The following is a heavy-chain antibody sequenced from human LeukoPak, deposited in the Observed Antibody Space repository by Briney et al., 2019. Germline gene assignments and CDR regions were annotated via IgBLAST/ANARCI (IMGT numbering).Heavy chain of an antibody. CDR2: ISYDGSNK. CDR3: ARDSIPVGATLFDY. Sequence: GGSLRLSCAASGFTFSSYAMHWVRQAPGKGLEWVAVISYDGSNKYYADSVKGRLTISRDNSKNTLYLQMNSLRAEDTAVYYCARDSIPVGATLFDYWGQGTLVTVSS. CDR1: GFTFSSYA. J-gene: IGHJ4*02. V-gene: IGHV3-30*01. D-gene: IGHD1-26*01.